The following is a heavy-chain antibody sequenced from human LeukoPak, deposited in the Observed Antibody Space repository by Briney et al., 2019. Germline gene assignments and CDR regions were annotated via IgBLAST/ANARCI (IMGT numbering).Heavy chain of an antibody. D-gene: IGHD3-22*01. J-gene: IGHJ4*02. V-gene: IGHV3-7*01. CDR2: IKQDGSEK. CDR1: GFTFSSYW. Sequence: GGSLRLSCAASGFTFSSYWMSWVRQAPGKGLEWVANIKQDGSEKYYVDSVKGRFTISRDNAKNSLYLQMNSLRAEDTAVYYCARDFINYYDSSGYDYWGQGTRVTVSS. CDR3: ARDFINYYDSSGYDY.